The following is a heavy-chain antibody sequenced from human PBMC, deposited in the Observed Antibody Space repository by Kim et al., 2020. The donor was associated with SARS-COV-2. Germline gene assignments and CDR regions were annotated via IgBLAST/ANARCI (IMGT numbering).Heavy chain of an antibody. D-gene: IGHD6-19*01. J-gene: IGHJ4*02. CDR3: VGGSGWLIDY. Sequence: GSTSAADSVKGRLPIHRAKAKKTMFLQKNSLRAEDTAVYYCVGGSGWLIDYWGQGTLVTVSS. V-gene: IGHV3-74*01. CDR2: GST.